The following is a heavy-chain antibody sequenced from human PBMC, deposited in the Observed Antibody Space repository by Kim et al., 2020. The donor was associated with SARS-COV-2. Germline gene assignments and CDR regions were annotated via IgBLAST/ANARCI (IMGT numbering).Heavy chain of an antibody. V-gene: IGHV1-69*13. Sequence: SVKVSCKASGGTFSSYSIIWVRQAPGQGLEWMGGIIPIFGTANYAQKFQGRVTITADESTSTAYMELSSLRSEDTAVYYCARVGYYGSGSYEDYWGQGTLVTVSS. J-gene: IGHJ4*02. CDR3: ARVGYYGSGSYEDY. CDR1: GGTFSSYS. D-gene: IGHD3-10*01. CDR2: IIPIFGTA.